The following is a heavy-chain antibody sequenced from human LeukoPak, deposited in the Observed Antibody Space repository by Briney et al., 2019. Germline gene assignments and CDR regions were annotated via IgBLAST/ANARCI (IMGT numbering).Heavy chain of an antibody. Sequence: ASVKVSCKASGYTFTSYGISWVRQAPGQGLEWMGGIIPIFGTANYAQKFQGRVTITADKSTSTAYMELSSLRSEDTAVYYCARGHSGTYGNSFDYWGQGTLVTVSS. CDR2: IIPIFGTA. V-gene: IGHV1-69*06. D-gene: IGHD1-26*01. CDR1: GYTFTSYG. J-gene: IGHJ4*02. CDR3: ARGHSGTYGNSFDY.